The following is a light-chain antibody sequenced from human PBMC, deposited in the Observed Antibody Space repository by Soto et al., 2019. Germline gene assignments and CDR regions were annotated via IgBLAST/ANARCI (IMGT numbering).Light chain of an antibody. Sequence: EIVLTQAPATLSLAPGERATRSCSPSQSISYDLDWYQQKSGQAPRLHVYDASNRATGVPARFSGSGSGTDVSRTISSLAPEDFAVYYCHQHGDWPLYTFGHGSRMEIK. CDR2: DAS. CDR3: HQHGDWPLYT. CDR1: QSISYD. J-gene: IGKJ3*01. V-gene: IGKV3-11*01.